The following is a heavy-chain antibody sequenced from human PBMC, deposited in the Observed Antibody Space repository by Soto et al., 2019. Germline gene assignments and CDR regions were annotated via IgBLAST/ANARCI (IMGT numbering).Heavy chain of an antibody. CDR2: IYYSGST. CDR3: ASSNIAAAGFYYYGMDV. CDR1: GDSISSYY. Sequence: QVQLQESGPGLVKPSETLSLTCTVSGDSISSYYWSWIRQPPGKGLEWIGYIYYSGSTNYNPSLKSRVTISVDTSKNQFSLNLSSVTAADTAVYYCASSNIAAAGFYYYGMDVWGRGTMVTVSS. V-gene: IGHV4-59*01. J-gene: IGHJ6*02. D-gene: IGHD6-13*01.